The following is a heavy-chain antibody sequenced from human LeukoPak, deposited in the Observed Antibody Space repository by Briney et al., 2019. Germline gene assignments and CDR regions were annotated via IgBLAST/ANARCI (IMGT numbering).Heavy chain of an antibody. CDR2: IYHSGST. Sequence: PSETLSLTCTVSGGSIISSSHYWGWIRQPPGKGLEWIGSIYHSGSTYYNPSLKSRVTISIDTSKNQFSLRLSSVTAADTAVYYCATGAGYSYYFDYWGQGTLVTVSS. CDR1: GGSIISSSHY. J-gene: IGHJ4*02. CDR3: ATGAGYSYYFDY. D-gene: IGHD5-12*01. V-gene: IGHV4-39*07.